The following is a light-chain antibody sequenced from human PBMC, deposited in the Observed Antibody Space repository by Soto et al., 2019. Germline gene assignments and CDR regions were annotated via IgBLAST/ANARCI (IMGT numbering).Light chain of an antibody. CDR1: SSDVGGYSY. CDR2: EVT. J-gene: IGLJ1*01. V-gene: IGLV2-8*01. CDR3: RSYAGSNNFV. Sequence: QSVLTQPPSASGSPGQSVTISCTGSSSDVGGYSYVSWYQQHPGKAPKLMIYEVTKRPSGVPDRFSASKSGNTASLTVSGLQAEDESDYYCRSYAGSNNFVVGTGTKVTVL.